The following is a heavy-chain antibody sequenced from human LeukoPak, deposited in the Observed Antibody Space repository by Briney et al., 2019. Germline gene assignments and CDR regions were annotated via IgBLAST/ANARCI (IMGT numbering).Heavy chain of an antibody. CDR1: GYTFTGYY. V-gene: IGHV1-2*02. D-gene: IGHD1-14*01. CDR2: INPNSGGT. CDR3: ARVGLGSELEIDY. Sequence: GASVKVSCKASGYTFTGYYMHWVRQAPGQGLEWVGWINPNSGGTNYAQKSQGRVTMTRDTSISTAYMELSRLRSDDTAVYYCARVGLGSELEIDYWGQGTLVTVSS. J-gene: IGHJ4*02.